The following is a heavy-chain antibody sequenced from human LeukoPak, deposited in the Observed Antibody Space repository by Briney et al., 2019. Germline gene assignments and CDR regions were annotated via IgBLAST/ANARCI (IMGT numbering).Heavy chain of an antibody. D-gene: IGHD6-19*01. V-gene: IGHV3-21*01. J-gene: IGHJ6*02. Sequence: GGSLRLSCAASGFTFSSYSMNWVRQAPGKGLEWVSSISSSSYIYYADSVKGRFTISRDNAKNSLYLQMNSLRAEDTAVYYRARGSGSGWYKHYYYYGMDVWGQGTTVTVSS. CDR1: GFTFSSYS. CDR3: ARGSGSGWYKHYYYYGMDV. CDR2: ISSSSYI.